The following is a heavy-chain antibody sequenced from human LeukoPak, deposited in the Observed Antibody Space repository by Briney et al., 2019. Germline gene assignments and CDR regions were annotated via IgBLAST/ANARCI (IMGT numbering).Heavy chain of an antibody. CDR1: GGSISSYY. CDR2: IYYSGST. V-gene: IGHV4-59*01. D-gene: IGHD1-26*01. J-gene: IGHJ4*02. CDR3: ARAGYSGSLIDY. Sequence: SETLSLTCTVSGGSISSYYWSWIRQPPGKGLEWIGYIYYSGSTNYNPSLKSRVTIPVDTSKNQFSLKLSSVTAADTAVYYCARAGYSGSLIDYWGQGTLVTVSS.